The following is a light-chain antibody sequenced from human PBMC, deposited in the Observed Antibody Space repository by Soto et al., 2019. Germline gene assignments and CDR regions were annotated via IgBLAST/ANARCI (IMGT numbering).Light chain of an antibody. J-gene: IGKJ4*01. CDR3: QQYYSNPLT. Sequence: DIVMTQSPDSLAVSLGERATINCKSSQRVLYSSNNKNDLAWYQQKPGQPPKLLIYWASNRESGVPDRFSGSGSGTDFTLSISSLQAEDVAGYYCQQYYSNPLTFGGGTKVEIK. V-gene: IGKV4-1*01. CDR1: QRVLYSSNNKND. CDR2: WAS.